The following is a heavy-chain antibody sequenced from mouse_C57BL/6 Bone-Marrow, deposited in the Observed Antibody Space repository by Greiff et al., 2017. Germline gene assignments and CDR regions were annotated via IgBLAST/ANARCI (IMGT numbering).Heavy chain of an antibody. CDR3: ARSLYSNYVLFAY. J-gene: IGHJ3*01. V-gene: IGHV1-7*01. D-gene: IGHD2-5*01. CDR1: GYTFTSYW. CDR2: INPSSGYT. Sequence: VQLVESGAELAKPGASVKLSCKASGYTFTSYWMHWVKQRPGQGLEWIGYINPSSGYTKYNQKFKDKATLTADKSSSTAYMQLSSLTYEDSAVYYCARSLYSNYVLFAYWGQGTLVTVSA.